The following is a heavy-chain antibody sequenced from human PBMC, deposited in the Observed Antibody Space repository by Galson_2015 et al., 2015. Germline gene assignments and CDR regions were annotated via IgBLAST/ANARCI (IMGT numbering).Heavy chain of an antibody. D-gene: IGHD6-19*01. CDR1: GFTFSSYA. V-gene: IGHV3-33*08. CDR3: ARDPIAVAGGGGLDY. CDR2: IWNDGSNK. J-gene: IGHJ4*02. Sequence: SLRLSCAASGFTFSSYAMSWVRQAPGTGLEWVAVIWNDGSNKYYVDSVKGRFTISRDNSKNTLYLHMNSLRTEDTAVYYCARDPIAVAGGGGLDYWGQGTLVTVSS.